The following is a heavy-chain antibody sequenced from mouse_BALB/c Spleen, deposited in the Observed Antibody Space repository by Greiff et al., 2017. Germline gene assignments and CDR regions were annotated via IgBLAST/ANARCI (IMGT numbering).Heavy chain of an antibody. CDR3: ARSPLRRYAMDY. CDR1: GFTFSSFG. J-gene: IGHJ4*01. Sequence: EVNVVESGGGLVQPGGSRKLSCAASGFTFSSFGMHWVRQAPEKGLEWVAYISSGSSTIYYADTVKGRFTISRDNPKNTLFLQMTSLRSEDTAMYYCARSPLRRYAMDYWGQGTSVTVAA. V-gene: IGHV5-17*02. CDR2: ISSGSSTI. D-gene: IGHD1-1*01.